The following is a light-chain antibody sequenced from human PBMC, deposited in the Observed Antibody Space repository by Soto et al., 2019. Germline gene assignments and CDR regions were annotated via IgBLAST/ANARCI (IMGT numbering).Light chain of an antibody. Sequence: DIQMTQSPSSQSASVGDRVTITCRASQSINSYLNWYQQKPGKAPKLLIYAASSLHSGVPSRFSGSGSETDFTLTITSLPPDDFATYYCQQSFSTPRTFGQGTRVEI. CDR1: QSINSY. CDR2: AAS. V-gene: IGKV1-39*01. CDR3: QQSFSTPRT. J-gene: IGKJ1*01.